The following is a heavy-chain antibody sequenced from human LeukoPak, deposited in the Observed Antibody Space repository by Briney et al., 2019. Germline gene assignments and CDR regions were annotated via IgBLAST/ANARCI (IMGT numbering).Heavy chain of an antibody. Sequence: ASVKVSCKASGYTFTGYYMHWVRQAPGQGLEWMGWINPNSGGTNYAQKFQGRVTMTRDTSISTAYMELSRLRSDDTAVYYCAREIYDSSNLFDYWGQGTLVTVSS. D-gene: IGHD3-22*01. J-gene: IGHJ4*02. CDR2: INPNSGGT. CDR1: GYTFTGYY. V-gene: IGHV1-2*02. CDR3: AREIYDSSNLFDY.